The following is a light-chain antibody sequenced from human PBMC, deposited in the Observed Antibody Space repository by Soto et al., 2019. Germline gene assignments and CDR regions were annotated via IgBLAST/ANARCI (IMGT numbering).Light chain of an antibody. CDR1: SSDVGGYNY. CDR3: ISYTSSTAYV. J-gene: IGLJ1*01. V-gene: IGLV2-14*03. Sequence: QSALIQPASVSGSPGQSITISCTGTSSDVGGYNYVSWYQHHPGKAPKLVIFDVDNRPSGVSNRFSGSKSGNTAFLTISGLQAEDEADYHCISYTSSTAYVFGSGTKVTVL. CDR2: DVD.